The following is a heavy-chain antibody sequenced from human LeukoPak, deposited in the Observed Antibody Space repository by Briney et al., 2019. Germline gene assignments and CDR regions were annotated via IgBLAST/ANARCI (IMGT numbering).Heavy chain of an antibody. CDR3: ASDSSSWSTNPFDY. D-gene: IGHD6-13*01. Sequence: GGSLRLSCAASGFTFSSYAMHWVRQAPGKGLEWVAVISYDGSNKYYADSVKGRFTISRDNSKNTLYLQMNSLRAEDTAVYYCASDSSSWSTNPFDYWGQGTLVTVSS. CDR1: GFTFSSYA. CDR2: ISYDGSNK. V-gene: IGHV3-30-3*01. J-gene: IGHJ4*02.